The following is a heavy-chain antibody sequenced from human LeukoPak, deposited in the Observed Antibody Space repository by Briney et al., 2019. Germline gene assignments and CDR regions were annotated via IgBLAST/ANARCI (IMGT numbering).Heavy chain of an antibody. V-gene: IGHV4-61*08. J-gene: IGHJ4*02. D-gene: IGHD6-19*01. Sequence: SETLSLTCTVSNGSISSGGYYWSWIRQSPGKGLEWVGYISHSGTTSYNSSLKSRVTISVDTSKNQLSLKLTSVTAADTAVYYCARWDDSAWGFGNWGPGTLVTVSS. CDR2: ISHSGTT. CDR1: NGSISSGGYY. CDR3: ARWDDSAWGFGN.